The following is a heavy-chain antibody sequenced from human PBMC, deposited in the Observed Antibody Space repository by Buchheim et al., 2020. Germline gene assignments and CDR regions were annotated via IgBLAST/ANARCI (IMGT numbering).Heavy chain of an antibody. CDR3: ARDLVSCSSNSCEEQYYYYYGMDV. CDR1: GFTFSSYA. V-gene: IGHV3-30-3*01. D-gene: IGHD2-2*01. Sequence: QVQLVESGGGVVQPGRSLRLSCAASGFTFSSYAMHWVRQAPGKGLEWVAVISYDGSNKYYAGSVKGRFTISRDNSKNTLYLQMNSLRAKDTAVYYCARDLVSCSSNSCEEQYYYYYGMDVWGQGTT. J-gene: IGHJ6*02. CDR2: ISYDGSNK.